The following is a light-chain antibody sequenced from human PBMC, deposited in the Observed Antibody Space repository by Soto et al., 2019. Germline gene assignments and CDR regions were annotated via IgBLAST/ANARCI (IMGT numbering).Light chain of an antibody. CDR2: AAS. Sequence: DIQMTQSPSSLPPSLEDRVTITSRASQTITANLNWYQQKPGKAPKLLIYAASSLQSGVPSRFSGSGSGTDFTLTISSLQRDDFATYFCQQSLGIPYTFGQGTRLETK. J-gene: IGKJ2*01. V-gene: IGKV1-39*01. CDR3: QQSLGIPYT. CDR1: QTITAN.